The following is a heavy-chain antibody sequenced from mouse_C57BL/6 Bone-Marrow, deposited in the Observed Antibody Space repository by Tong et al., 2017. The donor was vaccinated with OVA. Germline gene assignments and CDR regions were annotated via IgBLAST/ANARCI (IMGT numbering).Heavy chain of an antibody. D-gene: IGHD1-2*01. CDR1: EKKIPSPY. CDR3: ARLRPGMDH. J-gene: IGHJ2*01. V-gene: IGHV5-2*01. Sequence: LQEAGGGFVEPGEAPQTSSGSQEKKIPSPYISLVRQTPGKRLELVAAINSDGGSTYYPDTMERRFIISRDNTKKTLYLQMSSLRSEDTALYYCARLRPGMDHWGQGTTLTVSS. CDR2: INSDGGST.